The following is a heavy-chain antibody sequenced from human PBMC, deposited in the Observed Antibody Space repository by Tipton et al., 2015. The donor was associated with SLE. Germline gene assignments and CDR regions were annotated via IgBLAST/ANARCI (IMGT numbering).Heavy chain of an antibody. Sequence: SLRLSCAASGFTFSSYAMHWVRQAPGKGLEWAAVISYDGRNKYYADSVKGRFTISRDNSKNTLYLQMNSLRAEDTAVYYCARDLVGAIYYFDYWGQGTLVTVSS. CDR3: ARDLVGAIYYFDY. CDR2: ISYDGRNK. J-gene: IGHJ4*02. CDR1: GFTFSSYA. V-gene: IGHV3-30*04. D-gene: IGHD1-26*01.